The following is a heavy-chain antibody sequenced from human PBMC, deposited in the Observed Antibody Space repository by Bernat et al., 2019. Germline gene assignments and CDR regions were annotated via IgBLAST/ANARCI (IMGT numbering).Heavy chain of an antibody. V-gene: IGHV4-39*07. Sequence: QLQLQESGPGLVKPSETLSLTCTVSGGSISSSSYYWGWIRQPPGKGLEWIGSIYYSGSTYYNPSLKSRVTISVDTSKNQFSLKLSSVTAADTAVYYCARGDYAGYFDYWGQGTLVTVSS. D-gene: IGHD2-2*01. CDR3: ARGDYAGYFDY. J-gene: IGHJ4*02. CDR2: IYYSGST. CDR1: GGSISSSSYY.